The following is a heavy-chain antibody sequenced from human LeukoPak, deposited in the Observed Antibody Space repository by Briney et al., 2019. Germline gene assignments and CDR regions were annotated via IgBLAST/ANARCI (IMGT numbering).Heavy chain of an antibody. J-gene: IGHJ4*01. CDR2: IRQDGGEK. D-gene: IGHD6-13*01. Sequence: GGSLRLSCAVSGFTFSDYWVNWVRQAPGKGLEWVASIRQDGGEKSYVDSVKGRFTISRDNTKNSLYLQMGSLRAEDTAVYYCARDGTAAGLYFDLWGQGTLVTVSS. CDR3: ARDGTAAGLYFDL. CDR1: GFTFSDYW. V-gene: IGHV3-7*01.